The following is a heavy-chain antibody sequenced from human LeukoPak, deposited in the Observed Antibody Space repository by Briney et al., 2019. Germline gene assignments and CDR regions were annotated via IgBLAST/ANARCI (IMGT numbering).Heavy chain of an antibody. J-gene: IGHJ6*02. D-gene: IGHD6-6*01. Sequence: SETLSLTCAVYGGSFSGYYWSWIRQPPGKGLEWIGETNHSGSTNYNPSLKSRVTISVDTSKNQFSLKLSSVTAADTAVYYCARDRWYSSSPYYYYGMDVWGQGTTVTVSS. V-gene: IGHV4-34*01. CDR1: GGSFSGYY. CDR2: TNHSGST. CDR3: ARDRWYSSSPYYYYGMDV.